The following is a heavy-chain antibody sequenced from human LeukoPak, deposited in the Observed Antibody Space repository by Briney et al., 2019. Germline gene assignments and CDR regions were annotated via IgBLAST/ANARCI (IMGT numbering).Heavy chain of an antibody. V-gene: IGHV1-2*06. J-gene: IGHJ5*02. CDR3: ARDCGGDCYFSS. CDR2: INPNSGVT. D-gene: IGHD2-21*02. Sequence: ASVKVSCKASGYTFSDYYIHWVRQAPGQGLEWMGRINPNSGVTNYAKNFQGRVTITRDTSISTASMELSSLRSEDTAVYYCARDCGGDCYFSSWGQGTLVTVSS. CDR1: GYTFSDYY.